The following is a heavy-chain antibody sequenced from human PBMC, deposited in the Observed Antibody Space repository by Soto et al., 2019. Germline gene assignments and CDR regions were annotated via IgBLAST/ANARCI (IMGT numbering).Heavy chain of an antibody. CDR1: AFTFSSYG. Sequence: EVQLLESGGGLAQPGGSLRLSCAASAFTFSSYGMSWVRQAPGKGLEWVSAVSGSGDSTYYADSVKGRFTISRDNSKNTLYLQMNRLRAEDTAVYYCAKGRASDCPGCTQDYWGQGTLVTVSS. V-gene: IGHV3-23*01. CDR2: VSGSGDST. D-gene: IGHD2-21*02. CDR3: AKGRASDCPGCTQDY. J-gene: IGHJ4*02.